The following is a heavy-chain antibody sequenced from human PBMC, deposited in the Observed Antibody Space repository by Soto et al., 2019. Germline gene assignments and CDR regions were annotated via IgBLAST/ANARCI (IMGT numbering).Heavy chain of an antibody. Sequence: QVQLVQSGAEVKKPGSSVKVSCKASGVTFSSYTISWVRQAPGQGLEWMGRLIPILGIANYAQKFQGRVTITADKSTSTAYMELSSLRSEDTAVYYCARAMVRGVSEVLYYYYMDVWGKGNTVTVSS. CDR2: LIPILGIA. V-gene: IGHV1-69*02. D-gene: IGHD3-10*01. CDR1: GVTFSSYT. J-gene: IGHJ6*03. CDR3: ARAMVRGVSEVLYYYYMDV.